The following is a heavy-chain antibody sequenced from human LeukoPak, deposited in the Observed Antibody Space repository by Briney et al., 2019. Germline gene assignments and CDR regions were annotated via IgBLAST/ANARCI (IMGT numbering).Heavy chain of an antibody. J-gene: IGHJ3*02. D-gene: IGHD5-18*01. CDR3: AHSEDTALVHDAFDI. V-gene: IGHV2-5*02. CDR1: GFSLSTSGVG. Sequence: SGPTLVNPTQTLTLTCTFSGFSLSTSGVGVGWIRQPPGKALEWLALIYWDDDKRYSPSLKSRLSITKDTSKNQVVLTMTNMDPVYTATYYCAHSEDTALVHDAFDIWGQGTMVTVSS. CDR2: IYWDDDK.